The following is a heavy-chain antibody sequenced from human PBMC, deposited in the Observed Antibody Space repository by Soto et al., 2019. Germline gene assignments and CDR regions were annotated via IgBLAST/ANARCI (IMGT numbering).Heavy chain of an antibody. D-gene: IGHD7-27*01. V-gene: IGHV1-8*02. Sequence: QVQLVQSGAEVKKPGASVKVSCKASGYTFTNNGVNWVRQATGRGLEWMGWMNPSTGETGYTEKFQGRLAMPRDTSITTAYTELTSLTSEDTAVYYCTRAGDSGAWISNWCQGTLVTVSS. CDR1: GYTFTNNG. CDR3: TRAGDSGAWISN. J-gene: IGHJ4*02. CDR2: MNPSTGET.